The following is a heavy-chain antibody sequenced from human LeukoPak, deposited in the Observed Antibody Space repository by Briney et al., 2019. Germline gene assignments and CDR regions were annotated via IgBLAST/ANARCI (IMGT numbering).Heavy chain of an antibody. CDR1: GYTFTAYN. J-gene: IGHJ4*02. CDR3: ARDRNYYDSSGYPDY. D-gene: IGHD3-22*01. CDR2: INPNSGVT. Sequence: GASVKVSCKTSGYTFTAYNIHWVRQAPGQGLEWMGWINPNSGVTTYAQSFQGRVTMTRDTSVSTAYLEVSRLTSDDTAVYYCARDRNYYDSSGYPDYWGQGTLVTVSS. V-gene: IGHV1-2*02.